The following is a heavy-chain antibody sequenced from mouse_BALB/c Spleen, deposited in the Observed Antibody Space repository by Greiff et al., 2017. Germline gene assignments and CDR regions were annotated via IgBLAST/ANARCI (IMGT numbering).Heavy chain of an antibody. J-gene: IGHJ4*01. CDR3: ARGGDGYYFYAMDY. Sequence: QVQLQQSGAELVRPGTSVKVSCKASGYAFTNYLIEWVKQRPGQGLEWIGVINPGSGGTNYNEKFKGKATLTADKSSSTAYMQLSSLTSDDSAVYFCARGGDGYYFYAMDYWGQGTSVTVSS. CDR1: GYAFTNYL. CDR2: INPGSGGT. D-gene: IGHD2-3*01. V-gene: IGHV1-54*01.